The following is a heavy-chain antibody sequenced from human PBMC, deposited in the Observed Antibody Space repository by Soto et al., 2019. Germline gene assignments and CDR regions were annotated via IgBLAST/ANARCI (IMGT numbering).Heavy chain of an antibody. J-gene: IGHJ4*02. V-gene: IGHV5-51*01. Sequence: PGESLKISCKGSESTFTNYWIGWARQMPGKGLEWMGIINPGNSDARYSPYFQGQVTISADKSINTAYLQWSSLKASDTAMYYCARHLIFDKGWPRFFDYYGQGTLVTAPQ. CDR3: ARHLIFDKGWPRFFDY. D-gene: IGHD3-3*01. CDR1: ESTFTNYW. CDR2: INPGNSDA.